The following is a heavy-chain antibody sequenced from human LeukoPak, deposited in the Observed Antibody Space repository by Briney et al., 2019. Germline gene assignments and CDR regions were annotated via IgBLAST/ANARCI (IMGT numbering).Heavy chain of an antibody. CDR3: ARVDTSGYVDY. V-gene: IGHV3-53*01. Sequence: PGGSLRLSCAASGFIVSSNYMSWVRQAPGKGLEWVSVIYSGGSTYYADSVKGRFTISRDNSKNTLYLQMNSLRAEDTAVYYCARVDTSGYVDYWGQGTLVTVSS. CDR2: IYSGGST. D-gene: IGHD3-22*01. CDR1: GFIVSSNY. J-gene: IGHJ4*02.